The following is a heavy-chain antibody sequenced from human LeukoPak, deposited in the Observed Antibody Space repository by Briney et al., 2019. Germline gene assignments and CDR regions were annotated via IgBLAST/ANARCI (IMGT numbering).Heavy chain of an antibody. D-gene: IGHD5-12*01. CDR2: ISSSGTTI. CDR3: ARLLVATPGVDP. J-gene: IGHJ5*02. Sequence: GGSLGLSCAASGFTFSSYEKHWFRQAPGKGLEWVADISSSGTTIYYADSVKGRFTISRDNAKNSLYLQMNSLRAEDTAVYYCARLLVATPGVDPWGQGALVTVSS. V-gene: IGHV3-48*03. CDR1: GFTFSSYE.